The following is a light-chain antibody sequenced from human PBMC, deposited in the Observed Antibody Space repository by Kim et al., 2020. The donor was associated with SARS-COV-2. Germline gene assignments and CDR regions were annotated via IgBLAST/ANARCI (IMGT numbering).Light chain of an antibody. CDR2: GKN. J-gene: IGLJ1*01. CDR1: SLRSYY. CDR3: NSRDSSGNHYV. V-gene: IGLV3-19*01. Sequence: ALEQTVRITCQGDSLRSYYASWYQQKPGQAPVLVIYGKNNRPTGIPDRFSGSSSGNTASLTITGAQAEDEADYYCNSRDSSGNHYVFGTGTKVTVL.